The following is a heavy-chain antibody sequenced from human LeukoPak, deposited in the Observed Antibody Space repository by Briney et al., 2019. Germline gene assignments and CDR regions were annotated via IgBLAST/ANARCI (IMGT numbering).Heavy chain of an antibody. CDR2: INHSGST. V-gene: IGHV4-34*01. D-gene: IGHD2-8*01. Sequence: PSETLSLTCAVYGGSFSGYYWSWIRQPPGKGLEWIGEINHSGSTNYNPSLKSRVTISVDTSKNQFSLKLSSVTAADTAVYYCARVPRKFYCTKGVCPLDYWGQGPLVPVPS. J-gene: IGHJ4*02. CDR3: ARVPRKFYCTKGVCPLDY. CDR1: GGSFSGYY.